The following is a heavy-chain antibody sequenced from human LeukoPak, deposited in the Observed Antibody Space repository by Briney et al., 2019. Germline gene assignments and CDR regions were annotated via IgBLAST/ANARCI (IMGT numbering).Heavy chain of an antibody. J-gene: IGHJ4*02. CDR2: INHSGST. Sequence: SETLSLTCAVYGGSFSGYYWSWIRQPPGKGLEWIGEINHSGSTNYNPSLKSRVTISVDTSKNQFSLKLSSVTAADTAVYYCARVVDTAMVYFDYWGQGTLVTVSS. CDR1: GGSFSGYY. D-gene: IGHD5-18*01. V-gene: IGHV4-34*01. CDR3: ARVVDTAMVYFDY.